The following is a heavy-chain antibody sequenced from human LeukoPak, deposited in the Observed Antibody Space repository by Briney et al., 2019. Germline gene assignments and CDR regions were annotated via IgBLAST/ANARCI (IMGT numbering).Heavy chain of an antibody. CDR2: IYYSGNT. D-gene: IGHD1-26*01. Sequence: SETLSLTCTVSGGSISGYYWNWIRQPPGKGLEWIGYIYYSGNTNYNPSLKSRVTISLDTSKNQFSLKLSSVTAADTAVYYCARVSYGKDYYYYYYYMDVWGKGTTVTISS. V-gene: IGHV4-59*01. CDR3: ARVSYGKDYYYYYYYMDV. J-gene: IGHJ6*03. CDR1: GGSISGYY.